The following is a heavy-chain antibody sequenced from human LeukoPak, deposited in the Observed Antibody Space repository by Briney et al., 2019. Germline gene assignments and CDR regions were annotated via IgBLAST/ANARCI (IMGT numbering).Heavy chain of an antibody. J-gene: IGHJ1*01. V-gene: IGHV4-30-4*08. D-gene: IGHD3-10*01. Sequence: PSETLSLTCTVSGGSISSGDYYWSWIRQPPGKGLEWIGYIYYSGSTYYNPSLKSRVTISVDTSKNQFSLKLSSVTAADTAVYYCARALYYYGSGSQFQHWGQGTLVTVSP. CDR1: GGSISSGDYY. CDR3: ARALYYYGSGSQFQH. CDR2: IYYSGST.